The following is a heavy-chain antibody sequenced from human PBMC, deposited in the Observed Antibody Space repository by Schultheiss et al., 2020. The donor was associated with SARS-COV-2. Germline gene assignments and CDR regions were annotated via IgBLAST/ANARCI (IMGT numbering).Heavy chain of an antibody. CDR1: GFTFSSYS. D-gene: IGHD3-22*01. Sequence: GGSLRLSCAASGFTFSSYSMNWVRQAPGKGPEWVSYISSSGSTIYYADSVKGRFTISRDNAKNSLYLQMTSLRAEDTAVYYCARWWYYNSSGHYYFDYGMDVWGQGTTVTVSS. CDR3: ARWWYYNSSGHYYFDYGMDV. J-gene: IGHJ6*02. CDR2: ISSSGSTI. V-gene: IGHV3-48*04.